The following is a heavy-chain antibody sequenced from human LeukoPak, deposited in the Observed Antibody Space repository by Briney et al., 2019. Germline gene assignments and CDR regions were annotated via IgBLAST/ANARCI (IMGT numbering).Heavy chain of an antibody. D-gene: IGHD2-8*01. J-gene: IGHJ4*02. Sequence: VGSLRLSCAASGISFSVNWMGWGRQAPGEGLEWVASIKYDGRAKYNADSVKGRFTISRDNAKNSLYLEMNSLTAEDTAVYYCAFSNAFKVWGQGTLVTVSS. CDR1: GISFSVNW. CDR2: IKYDGRAK. V-gene: IGHV3-7*01. CDR3: AFSNAFKV.